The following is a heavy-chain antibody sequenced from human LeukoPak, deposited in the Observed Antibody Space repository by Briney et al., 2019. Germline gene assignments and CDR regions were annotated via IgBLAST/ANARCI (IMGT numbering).Heavy chain of an antibody. V-gene: IGHV4-34*01. CDR2: INHSGST. Sequence: PSETLSLTCAVYGGSFSGYYWSWIRQPPGKGLEWIGEINHSGSTNYNPSLKSRGTISVDTSKKQFSLKLSPVTAADTAVYDCASLRFPPIAVVPPGYYGMDVWGQGTTVTVSS. J-gene: IGHJ6*02. CDR1: GGSFSGYY. CDR3: ASLRFPPIAVVPPGYYGMDV. D-gene: IGHD3-22*01.